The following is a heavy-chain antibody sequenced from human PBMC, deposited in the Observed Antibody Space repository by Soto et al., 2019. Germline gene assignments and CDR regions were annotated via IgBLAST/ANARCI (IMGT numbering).Heavy chain of an antibody. CDR1: GFTFSSHA. CDR3: AKGGKITLTTIDC. J-gene: IGHJ4*02. V-gene: IGHV3-23*01. D-gene: IGHD1-1*01. Sequence: EVQLLESGGGLVQPGGSLRLSCAASGFTFSSHAMTWARRAPGKGLEWVSDISVSGTSTYYAESVKGRFTISRDNSKNTLYLQMNSLGAEDTAVYYCAKGGKITLTTIDCWGQGTLVTVSS. CDR2: ISVSGTST.